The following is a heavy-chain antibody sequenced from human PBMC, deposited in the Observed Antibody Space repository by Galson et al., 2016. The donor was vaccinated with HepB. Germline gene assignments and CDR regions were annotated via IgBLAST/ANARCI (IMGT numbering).Heavy chain of an antibody. CDR1: GFTFSIYS. CDR2: ISSGSVYI. J-gene: IGHJ4*02. D-gene: IGHD5-18*01. V-gene: IGHV3-21*01. CDR3: VREWRGYGYGYDY. Sequence: SLRLSCAASGFTFSIYSMNWVRQAPGKGLEWVSSISSGSVYIDHADSVKGRFTVSRDNAKNSLYLQMNSLRAEDTAVYYCVREWRGYGYGYDYWGQGTLVTVSS.